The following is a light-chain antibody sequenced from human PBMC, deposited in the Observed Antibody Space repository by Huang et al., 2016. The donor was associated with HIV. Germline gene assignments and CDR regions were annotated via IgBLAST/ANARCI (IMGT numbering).Light chain of an antibody. CDR1: QGISSF. V-gene: IGKV1-9*01. CDR2: AAS. Sequence: IHLTQSPSSLSASVGDRVTITCRASQGISSFLAWYQQKPGKAPKLLIEAASTLQSGVPSRFSGGGAGTNFTLTISSLQPEDFATYYCQQLNSYPLTFGGGTEVEIK. CDR3: QQLNSYPLT. J-gene: IGKJ4*01.